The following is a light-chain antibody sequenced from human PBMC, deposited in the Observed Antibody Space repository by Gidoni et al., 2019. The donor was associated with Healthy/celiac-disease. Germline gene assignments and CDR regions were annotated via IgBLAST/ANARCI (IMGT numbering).Light chain of an antibody. J-gene: IGLJ2*01. CDR1: KLGYKY. V-gene: IGLV3-1*01. CDR2: QDS. CDR3: QAWGSSTEVV. Sequence: SYELTQPPSVSVSPGQTASITCSGDKLGYKYACWYQQKPGQSPVLVIYQDSKRPSGIPARFSGSNSGNTATLAISGTQALDEADYYCQAWGSSTEVVFGGGTKLTVL.